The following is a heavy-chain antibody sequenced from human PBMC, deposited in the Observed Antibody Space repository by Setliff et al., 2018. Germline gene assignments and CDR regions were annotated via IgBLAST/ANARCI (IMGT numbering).Heavy chain of an antibody. CDR1: GYTFTSYG. J-gene: IGHJ6*03. D-gene: IGHD2-2*01. CDR3: ARDCRDIVVVPAAMSNDYYYYYYMDV. Sequence: GASVKVSCKASGYTFTSYGISWVRQAPGQGLEWMGWISAYNGNTNYAQKLQGRVTMTTDTSTSTAYMELRSLRSDDTAVYYCARDCRDIVVVPAAMSNDYYYYYYMDVWGKGTTVTVSS. V-gene: IGHV1-18*01. CDR2: ISAYNGNT.